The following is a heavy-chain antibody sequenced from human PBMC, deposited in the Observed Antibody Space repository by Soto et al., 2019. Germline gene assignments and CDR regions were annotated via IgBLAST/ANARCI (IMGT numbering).Heavy chain of an antibody. CDR2: INHSGST. Sequence: SETLSLTCAVYGGSFSGYSWTWIRQPPGTGLEWIGEINHSGSTNYNPSLKSRVTISVDTSKSQFSPKLTSVTAADTAVYYCARDKITGLFDYWGQGTLVTVSS. CDR1: GGSFSGYS. D-gene: IGHD3-10*01. V-gene: IGHV4-34*01. CDR3: ARDKITGLFDY. J-gene: IGHJ4*02.